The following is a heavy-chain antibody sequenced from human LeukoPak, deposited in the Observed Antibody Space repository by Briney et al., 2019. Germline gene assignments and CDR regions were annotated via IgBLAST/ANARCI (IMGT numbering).Heavy chain of an antibody. CDR2: INSDGSST. CDR1: GFTFSSYW. D-gene: IGHD3-22*01. V-gene: IGHV3-74*01. CDR3: ARVTLGYYDPDPDDY. J-gene: IGHJ4*02. Sequence: QSGGSLRLSCAASGFTFSSYWMHWVRQAPGKGLVWVSRINSDGSSTSYADSVKGRFTISRDNAKNTLYLQMNSLRAEDTAVYYCARVTLGYYDPDPDDYWGQGTLVTVSS.